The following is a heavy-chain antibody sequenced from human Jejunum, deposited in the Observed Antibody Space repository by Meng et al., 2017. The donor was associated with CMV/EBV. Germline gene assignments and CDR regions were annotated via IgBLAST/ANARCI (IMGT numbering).Heavy chain of an antibody. Sequence: GCTFTNNHMIWGRQTPGKGLEWVSSISGASTYIYYADSVKGRFTVARDNAKNSVYLQMNSLRAEDTAVYYCTRAYEYGDHNWFDPWGPGTLVTVSS. CDR1: GCTFTNNH. V-gene: IGHV3-21*01. CDR2: ISGASTYI. CDR3: TRAYEYGDHNWFDP. J-gene: IGHJ5*02. D-gene: IGHD4/OR15-4a*01.